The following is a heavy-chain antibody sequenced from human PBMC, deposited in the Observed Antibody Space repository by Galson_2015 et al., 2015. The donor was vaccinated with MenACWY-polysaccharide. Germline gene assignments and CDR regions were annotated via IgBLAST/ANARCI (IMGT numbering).Heavy chain of an antibody. CDR3: ARGGRAVSNRNWFDP. CDR2: ISYDGGT. CDR1: GDSITSGGYF. J-gene: IGHJ5*02. V-gene: IGHV4-31*03. Sequence: LSLTCTVSGDSITSGGYFWSWIRQHPGKGLEWIASISYDGGTYYNPSLKSRVTISADTPNNQFSLKLNSVTAADTAVYYCARGGRAVSNRNWFDPWGQGTLVTVSS. D-gene: IGHD3-16*01.